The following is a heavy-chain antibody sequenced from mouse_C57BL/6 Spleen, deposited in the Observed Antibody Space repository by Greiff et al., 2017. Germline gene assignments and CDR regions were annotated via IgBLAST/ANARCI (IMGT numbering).Heavy chain of an antibody. J-gene: IGHJ3*01. D-gene: IGHD1-1*01. CDR3: ARGGGYCGSFSGDWFAY. CDR1: GYAFTNYL. Sequence: QVQLQQSGAELVRPGTSVKVSCKASGYAFTNYLIEWVKQRPGQGLEWIGVINPGSGGTNYNEKFKGKATLTADKSSSTAYMQLSSLTSEDSAVYFCARGGGYCGSFSGDWFAYWGQGTLVTVSA. V-gene: IGHV1-54*01. CDR2: INPGSGGT.